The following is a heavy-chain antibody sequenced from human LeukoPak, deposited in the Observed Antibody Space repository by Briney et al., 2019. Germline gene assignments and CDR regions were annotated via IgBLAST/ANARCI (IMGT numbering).Heavy chain of an antibody. Sequence: SETLSLTCTVSGGSISSGDYYWSWIRQPPGKGLEWIGYIYYSGSTNYNPSLKSRVTMSVDTSKNQFSLKLSSVTAADTAVYYCARGFTKYGSSWFDPWGQGTLVTVSS. D-gene: IGHD1-1*01. CDR2: IYYSGST. CDR3: ARGFTKYGSSWFDP. V-gene: IGHV4-61*08. J-gene: IGHJ5*02. CDR1: GGSISSGDYY.